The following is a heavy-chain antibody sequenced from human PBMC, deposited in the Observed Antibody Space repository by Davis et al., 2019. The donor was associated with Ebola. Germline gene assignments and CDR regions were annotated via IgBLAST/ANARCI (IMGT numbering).Heavy chain of an antibody. J-gene: IGHJ4*02. V-gene: IGHV1-8*02. CDR2: MNPNSGNT. D-gene: IGHD2-2*01. CDR3: ARVVVPAARGLEF. CDR1: GYTFTSYG. Sequence: ASVKVSCKASGYTFTSYGISWVRQATGQGLEWMGWMNPNSGNTGYAQKFQGRVTMTRNTSISTAYMELRSLRSDDTAVYYCARVVVPAARGLEFWGQGTLVTVSS.